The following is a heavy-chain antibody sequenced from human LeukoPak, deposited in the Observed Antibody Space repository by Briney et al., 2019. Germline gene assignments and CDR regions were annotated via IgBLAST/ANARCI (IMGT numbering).Heavy chain of an antibody. D-gene: IGHD3-16*01. J-gene: IGHJ4*02. CDR2: ISWNSGSI. V-gene: IGHV3-9*01. CDR3: ALMITFGGVTENLDGPPKPSIDY. Sequence: GGSLRLSCAASGFTFDDYAMHWVRQAPGKGLEWVSGISWNSGSIGYADSVKGPFTISRDNSKNTLYLQMNSLRAEDTAVYYCALMITFGGVTENLDGPPKPSIDYWGQGTLVTVSS. CDR1: GFTFDDYA.